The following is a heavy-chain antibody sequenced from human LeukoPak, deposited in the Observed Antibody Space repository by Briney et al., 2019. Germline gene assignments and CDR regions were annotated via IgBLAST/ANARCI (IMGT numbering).Heavy chain of an antibody. V-gene: IGHV4-59*01. CDR3: ASYQEHYYGSGTFDY. CDR1: GGSISSYY. CDR2: IYYSGST. Sequence: PSETLSLTCTVSGGSISSYYWSWIRQPPGKGLEWIGYIYYSGSTNYNPSLKSRVTISVDTSKNQFSLKLSSVTAADTAVYYCASYQEHYYGSGTFDYWGQGTLVTVSS. J-gene: IGHJ4*02. D-gene: IGHD3-10*01.